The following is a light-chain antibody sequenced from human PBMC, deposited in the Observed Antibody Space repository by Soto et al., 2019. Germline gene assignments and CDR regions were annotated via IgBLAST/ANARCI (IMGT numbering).Light chain of an antibody. J-gene: IGLJ1*01. CDR2: EGS. CDR3: CSFAGSSTPYV. V-gene: IGLV2-23*01. Sequence: QYALTQPASVSGSPGQSITIYCTGTSSDVGSYNLVSWYQQHPGKAPKLMIYEGSKRPSGVSNRFSGSKSGNTASLTISGLQAEDEADYYCCSFAGSSTPYVFGTGTKLTVL. CDR1: SSDVGSYNL.